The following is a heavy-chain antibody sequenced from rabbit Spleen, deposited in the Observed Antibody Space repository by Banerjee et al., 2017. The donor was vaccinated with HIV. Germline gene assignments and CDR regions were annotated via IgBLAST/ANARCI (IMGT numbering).Heavy chain of an antibody. CDR3: VREVAAKFNL. V-gene: IGHV1S47*01. CDR2: IDPVFGIT. J-gene: IGHJ4*01. Sequence: QEQLKATGGGLVQPGGSLTLSCKASGFDFSSYGVSWVRQAPGKGLEWIGYIDPVFGITYYANWVNGRFTISSHNAQNTLFLQLNSLTAADTATYFCVREVAAKFNLWGQGTLVTVS. CDR1: GFDFSSYG. D-gene: IGHD4-1*01.